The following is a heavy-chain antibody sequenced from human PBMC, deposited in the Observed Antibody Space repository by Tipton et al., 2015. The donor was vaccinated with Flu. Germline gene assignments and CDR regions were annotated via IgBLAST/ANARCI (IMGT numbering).Heavy chain of an antibody. Sequence: TLSLTCTVSGGSISCSSYYWGWIRQPPGKGLEWIGSIDYSGSTYYNPSLKSRVTISVDTSKNQFSLKLSSVTAADTAVYYCARVGVVTPFDYWGQGTLVTVSS. CDR1: GGSISCSSYY. CDR2: IDYSGST. J-gene: IGHJ4*02. V-gene: IGHV4-39*07. D-gene: IGHD4-23*01. CDR3: ARVGVVTPFDY.